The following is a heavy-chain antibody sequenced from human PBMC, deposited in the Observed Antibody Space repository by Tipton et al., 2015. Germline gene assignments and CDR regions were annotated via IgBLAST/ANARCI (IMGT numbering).Heavy chain of an antibody. D-gene: IGHD1-26*01. Sequence: QLVQSGAEVKKPGSSVKVSCEASGDTFSTTFSSNGISWVRQAPGQGLEWMGGIIPLSGTTIYAQKFQGRVTITADQSTSKAYMELSSLRSDDTAVYYCARETAKEHIAAISGIFLGEPFNFWGQGTMVSVSS. CDR3: ARETAKEHIAAISGIFLGEPFNF. CDR2: IIPLSGTT. J-gene: IGHJ3*01. CDR1: GDTFSTTFSSNG. V-gene: IGHV1-69*01.